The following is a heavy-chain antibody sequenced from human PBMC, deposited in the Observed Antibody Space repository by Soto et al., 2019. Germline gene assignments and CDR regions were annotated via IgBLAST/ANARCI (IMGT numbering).Heavy chain of an antibody. D-gene: IGHD3-10*01. J-gene: IGHJ4*02. CDR1: GFTFSSYA. CDR3: ARQGGLLWFGEEYGHLH. CDR2: ISYDGSNK. Sequence: QVQLVESGGGVVQPGRSLRLSCPASGFTFSSYAMHWVRQAPGKGLEWVAVISYDGSNKYYADSVKGRFTISRDNSKNTLYLQMNSLRAEDTAVYYCARQGGLLWFGEEYGHLHRGQGTLVTVSS. V-gene: IGHV3-30-3*01.